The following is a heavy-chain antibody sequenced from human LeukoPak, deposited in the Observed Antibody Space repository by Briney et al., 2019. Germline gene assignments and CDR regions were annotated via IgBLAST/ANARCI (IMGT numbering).Heavy chain of an antibody. D-gene: IGHD7-27*01. V-gene: IGHV4-30-2*01. Sequence: SETLSLTCAVSGGSISSGGYSWSWIRQPPGKGLEWIGYIYHSGSTYYNPSLKSRVTISVDRSKNQFSLKLSSVTAADTAVYYCARVPTWGFYYYGMDVWGQGTTVTVSS. CDR2: IYHSGST. CDR3: ARVPTWGFYYYGMDV. J-gene: IGHJ6*02. CDR1: GGSISSGGYS.